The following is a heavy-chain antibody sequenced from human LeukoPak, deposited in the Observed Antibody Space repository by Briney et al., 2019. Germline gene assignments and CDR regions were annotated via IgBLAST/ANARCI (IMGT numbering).Heavy chain of an antibody. Sequence: SETLSLTCTVSGGSISSSSYYWGWIRQPPGKGLEWIGSIYYSGSTYYNPSLKSRVTISVDTSKNQFSLKLSSVTAADTAVYYCARNRWRIGSYLADGGQGTLVTVSS. D-gene: IGHD1-26*01. CDR1: GGSISSSSYY. CDR2: IYYSGST. V-gene: IGHV4-39*07. CDR3: ARNRWRIGSYLAD. J-gene: IGHJ4*02.